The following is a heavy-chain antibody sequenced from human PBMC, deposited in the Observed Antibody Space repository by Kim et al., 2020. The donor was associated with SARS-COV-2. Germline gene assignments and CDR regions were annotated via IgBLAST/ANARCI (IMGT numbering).Heavy chain of an antibody. CDR3: ARGLLWFGEFGEFDP. D-gene: IGHD3-10*01. Sequence: GGSLRLSCAASGFTFSSYGMHWVRQAPGKGLEWVAVISYDGSNKYYADSVKGRFTISRDNSKNTLYLQMNSLRAEDTAVYYCARGLLWFGEFGEFDPWGQGTLVTVSS. CDR2: ISYDGSNK. J-gene: IGHJ5*02. CDR1: GFTFSSYG. V-gene: IGHV3-33*05.